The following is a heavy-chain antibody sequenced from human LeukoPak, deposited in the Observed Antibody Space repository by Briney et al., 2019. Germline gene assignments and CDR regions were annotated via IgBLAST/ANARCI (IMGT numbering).Heavy chain of an antibody. D-gene: IGHD2-8*02. CDR2: IIPILGIA. CDR1: GGTFSSYA. CDR3: ARGVTGRYFDY. J-gene: IGHJ4*02. Sequence: GASVKVSCKASGGTFSSYAVSWVRQAPGQGLEWMGRIIPILGIANYAQKFQGRVTITADKSTSTAYMELSSLRSEDTAVYYCARGVTGRYFDYWGQGTLVTVSS. V-gene: IGHV1-69*04.